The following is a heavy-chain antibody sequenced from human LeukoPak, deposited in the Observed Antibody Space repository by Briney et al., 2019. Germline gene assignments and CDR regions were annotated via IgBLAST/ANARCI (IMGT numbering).Heavy chain of an antibody. CDR2: ISSSSSTI. CDR3: ARGRVGAMYYFDY. D-gene: IGHD1-26*01. CDR1: GFTFSSYS. Sequence: PGGSLRLSCAASGFTFSSYSMNWVRQAPGKGLEWVSYISSSSSTIYYADSVKGRFTISGDNAKNSLYLQMNSLRAEDTAVYYCARGRVGAMYYFDYWGQGTLVTVSS. V-gene: IGHV3-48*01. J-gene: IGHJ4*02.